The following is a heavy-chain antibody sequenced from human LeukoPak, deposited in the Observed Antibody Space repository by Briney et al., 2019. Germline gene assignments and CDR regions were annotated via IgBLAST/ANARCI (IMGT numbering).Heavy chain of an antibody. V-gene: IGHV4-59*01. Sequence: SETLSLTCTVSGGSISSYYWSWLRQPPGKGLEWIGYIYYSGSTNYNPSLKSRVTISVDTSKNQFSLKLSSVTAADTAVYYCARSSGREYYYYYYYMDVWGKGTTVTISS. CDR1: GGSISSYY. CDR3: ARSSGREYYYYYYYMDV. CDR2: IYYSGST. J-gene: IGHJ6*03. D-gene: IGHD6-19*01.